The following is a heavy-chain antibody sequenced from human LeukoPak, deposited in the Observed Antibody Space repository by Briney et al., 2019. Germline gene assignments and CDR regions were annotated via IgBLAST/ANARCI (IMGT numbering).Heavy chain of an antibody. CDR2: ISDASTYI. J-gene: IGHJ4*02. Sequence: GGSLRLSCAASGSTFNKYSMNWVRQAPGKGLEWVSSISDASTYIFYADSVKGRFTISRDNAKNSLYLQMNSLRAKDTAVYYCASQGGEMGGHDGWIDYWAREPSSPSPQ. CDR1: GSTFNKYS. CDR3: ASQGGEMGGHDGWIDY. D-gene: IGHD3-16*01. V-gene: IGHV3-21*01.